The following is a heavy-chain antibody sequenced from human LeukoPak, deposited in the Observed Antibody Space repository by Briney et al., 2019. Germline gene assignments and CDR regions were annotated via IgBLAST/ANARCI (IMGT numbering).Heavy chain of an antibody. CDR3: AKDIMNSGYGDFEY. CDR1: GFTFDDYA. CDR2: ISWNGGSI. V-gene: IGHV3-9*01. J-gene: IGHJ4*02. Sequence: PGGSLRLSCAASGFTFDDYAMHWGRQAPGKGLEWVSGISWNGGSIGYADSVKGRFTISRDNAKNSLYLQMNSLRAEDTALYYCAKDIMNSGYGDFEYWGQGTLVTVSS. D-gene: IGHD5-12*01.